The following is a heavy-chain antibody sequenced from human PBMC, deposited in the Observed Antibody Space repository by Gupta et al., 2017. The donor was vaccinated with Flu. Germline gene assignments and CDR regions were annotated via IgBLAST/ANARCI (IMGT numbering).Heavy chain of an antibody. D-gene: IGHD2-15*01. CDR1: GVTFCDSP. J-gene: IGHJ4*02. CDR2: IVPVFGPT. CDR3: SRKGGGHCSGSTCYSLDY. Sequence: QVQLVSSGAEVKKPGSSVKVTCQASGVTFCDSPINWVRRDPGQGLEWMGGIVPVFGPTKYAQKFQGRVTTTADESTNTAYLELSSRRSEDTAVYDCSRKGGGHCSGSTCYSLDYWGQGTLATVSS. V-gene: IGHV1-69*01.